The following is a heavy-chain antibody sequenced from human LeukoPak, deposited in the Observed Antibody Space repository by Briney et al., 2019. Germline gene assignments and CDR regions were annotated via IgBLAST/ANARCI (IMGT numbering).Heavy chain of an antibody. CDR2: MNLHNGNT. J-gene: IGHJ6*03. CDR3: ARGHQLNDYYMDV. V-gene: IGHV1-8*01. D-gene: IGHD2-2*01. CDR1: GYSFTSYD. Sequence: ASVKVSCEASGYSFTSYDMNWVRQAPGQGLEWMGWMNLHNGNTGYSQRFQGRVTMTRNTSLSTAYLELSSLRPEDTAVYYCARGHQLNDYYMDVWGKGTTVTASS.